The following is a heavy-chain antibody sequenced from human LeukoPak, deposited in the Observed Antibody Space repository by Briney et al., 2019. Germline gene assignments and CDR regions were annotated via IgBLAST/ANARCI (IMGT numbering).Heavy chain of an antibody. D-gene: IGHD3-22*01. CDR2: IHHSGYT. J-gene: IGHJ4*02. CDR1: GGSISSYY. Sequence: TASETLSLTCTVSGGSISSYYWGWIRQPPGKGLEWIGIIHHSGYTYYNPSLKSRVTMSLNTSKNQFSLHLSSVTAADTALYYCARASNSGYYYFDYWGQGTLVTVSS. V-gene: IGHV4-59*04. CDR3: ARASNSGYYYFDY.